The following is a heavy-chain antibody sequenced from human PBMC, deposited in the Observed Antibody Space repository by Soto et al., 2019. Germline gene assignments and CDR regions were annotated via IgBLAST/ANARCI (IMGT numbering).Heavy chain of an antibody. D-gene: IGHD6-13*01. CDR2: IWYDGSNK. CDR1: GFTFSSYG. J-gene: IGHJ6*02. CDR3: ARDMGIAARGDYYGMDV. V-gene: IGHV3-33*01. Sequence: VGSLRLSCAASGFTFSSYGMHWVRQAPGKGLEWVAVIWYDGSNKYYADSVKGRFTISRDNSKNTLYLQMNSLRAEDTAVYYCARDMGIAARGDYYGMDVWGQGTTVTV.